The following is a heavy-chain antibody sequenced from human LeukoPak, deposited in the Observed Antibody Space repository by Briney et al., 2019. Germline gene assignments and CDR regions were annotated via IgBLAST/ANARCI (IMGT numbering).Heavy chain of an antibody. Sequence: ASVKVSCKASGYTFTGYYMHWVRQAPGQGLEWRGRINPNSGGTNYAQEFQGRVTMTRDTSISTAYMELSRLRSDDTAVYYCARERIGYYDSSGYAFDIRGQGTMVTVSS. J-gene: IGHJ3*02. CDR3: ARERIGYYDSSGYAFDI. D-gene: IGHD3-22*01. CDR1: GYTFTGYY. V-gene: IGHV1-2*06. CDR2: INPNSGGT.